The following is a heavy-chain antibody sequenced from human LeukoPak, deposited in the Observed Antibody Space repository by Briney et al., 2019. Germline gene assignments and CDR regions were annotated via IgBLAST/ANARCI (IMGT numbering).Heavy chain of an antibody. J-gene: IGHJ4*02. D-gene: IGHD5-18*01. CDR3: ARQVDTVMALPDY. Sequence: GASVKVSCKASGYTFTSYGLSWVRPAPGQGLAWMGWISAYNGNTNYAQKLQGRVTMTIDTSTTTAYLELRSLRSDDTAIYYCARQVDTVMALPDYWGQGTLVIVSS. CDR2: ISAYNGNT. CDR1: GYTFTSYG. V-gene: IGHV1-18*01.